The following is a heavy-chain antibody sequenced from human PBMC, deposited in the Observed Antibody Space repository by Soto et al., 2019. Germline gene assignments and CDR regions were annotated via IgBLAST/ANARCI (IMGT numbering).Heavy chain of an antibody. D-gene: IGHD5-18*01. CDR3: ARAQRGYNYGGYFDF. J-gene: IGHJ4*02. CDR1: GFTFSSYA. V-gene: IGHV3-21*01. Sequence: GGSLRLSCAASGFTFSSYAMHWVRQAPGKGLEWVSSISSSSSYIYYADSVKGRFTISRDNAENSLYLQMNSLRAEDTAVYYCARAQRGYNYGGYFDFWGQGT. CDR2: ISSSSSYI.